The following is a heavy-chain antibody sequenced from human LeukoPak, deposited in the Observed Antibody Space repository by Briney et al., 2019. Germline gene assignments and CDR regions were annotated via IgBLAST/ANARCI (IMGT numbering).Heavy chain of an antibody. V-gene: IGHV3-9*01. D-gene: IGHD3-10*01. J-gene: IGHJ6*03. Sequence: SLRLSCAASGFTFDDYAMHWVRQAPGKGLEWVSGISWNSGSIGYADSVKGRFTISRDNAKNSLYLQMNSLRAEDTAVYYCAKAYGSGSYYLLSYYMDVWGKGTTVTVSS. CDR1: GFTFDDYA. CDR2: ISWNSGSI. CDR3: AKAYGSGSYYLLSYYMDV.